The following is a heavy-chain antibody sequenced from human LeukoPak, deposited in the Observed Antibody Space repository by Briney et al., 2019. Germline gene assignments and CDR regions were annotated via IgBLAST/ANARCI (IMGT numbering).Heavy chain of an antibody. CDR1: GGSISSGGYY. D-gene: IGHD3-22*01. CDR3: ARDGYYDSSGYYYFQH. Sequence: LSLPCTVSGGSISSGGYYWSWIRQHPGKGLEWIGYIYYSGSTYYNPSLKSRVTISVDTSKNQFSLTLSSVTAADTAVYYCARDGYYDSSGYYYFQHWGQGTLVTVSS. V-gene: IGHV4-31*03. CDR2: IYYSGST. J-gene: IGHJ1*01.